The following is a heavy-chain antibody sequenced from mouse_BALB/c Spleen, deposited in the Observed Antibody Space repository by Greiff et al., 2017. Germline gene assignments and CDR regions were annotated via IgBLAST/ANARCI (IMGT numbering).Heavy chain of an antibody. Sequence: VQLQQSGAELAKPGASVKMSCKASGYTFTSYWMHWVKQRPGQGLEWIGYINPSTGYTEYNQKFKDKATLTADKSSSTAYMQLSSLTSEDSAVYYCARGDYDYDGAAMDYWGQGTSVTVSS. CDR3: ARGDYDYDGAAMDY. V-gene: IGHV1-7*01. J-gene: IGHJ4*01. D-gene: IGHD2-4*01. CDR1: GYTFTSYW. CDR2: INPSTGYT.